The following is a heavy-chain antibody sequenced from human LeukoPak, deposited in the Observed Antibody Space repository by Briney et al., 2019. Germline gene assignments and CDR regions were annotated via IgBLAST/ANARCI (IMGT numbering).Heavy chain of an antibody. V-gene: IGHV1-69*13. CDR3: ARGLLDSSSPRPFDY. CDR2: IIPILGTA. Sequence: SVKVSCTASGGTFSSHTTSWVRQAPGQGLEWMGGIIPILGTANYAQKFQGRVTITADGSTSTAYMELNSLRSEDTAMYYCARGLLDSSSPRPFDYWGQGTLVTVSS. J-gene: IGHJ4*02. D-gene: IGHD6-6*01. CDR1: GGTFSSHT.